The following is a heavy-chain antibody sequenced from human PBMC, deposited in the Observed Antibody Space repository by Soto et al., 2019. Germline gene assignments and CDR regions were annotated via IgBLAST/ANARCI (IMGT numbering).Heavy chain of an antibody. CDR3: ARHVCSSTSCPLGY. Sequence: QLQLQESGPGLVKPSETLSLTCTVSGGSISSSSYYWGWIRQPPGKGLEWIGSIYYSGTTYYNPSLKSRVTISVDTSKNQFSLMLSSVTAADTAVYYCARHVCSSTSCPLGYWGQGTLVTVSS. V-gene: IGHV4-39*01. J-gene: IGHJ4*02. CDR2: IYYSGTT. CDR1: GGSISSSSYY. D-gene: IGHD2-2*01.